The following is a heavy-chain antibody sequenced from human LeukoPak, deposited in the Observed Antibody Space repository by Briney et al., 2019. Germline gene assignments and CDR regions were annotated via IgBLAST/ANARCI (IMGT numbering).Heavy chain of an antibody. CDR3: AREGATGDFWSGYPDY. CDR2: ISYDGSNK. D-gene: IGHD3-3*01. Sequence: GRSLRLSCAASGFTFSSYAMHWVRQAPGKGLEWVAVISYDGSNKYYADSVKGRFTISRDNSKNTLYLQMNGLRAEDTAVYYCAREGATGDFWSGYPDYWGQGTLVTVSS. CDR1: GFTFSSYA. J-gene: IGHJ4*02. V-gene: IGHV3-30-3*01.